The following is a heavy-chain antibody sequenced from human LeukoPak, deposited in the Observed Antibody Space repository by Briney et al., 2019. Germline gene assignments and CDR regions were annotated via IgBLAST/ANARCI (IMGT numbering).Heavy chain of an antibody. V-gene: IGHV3-9*01. Sequence: TGGSLRLSCAASGFTFDDYAMHWVRQAPGKGLEWVSGISWNSGSIGYADSVKGRFTISRDNAKNSLYLQMNSLRAEDTALYYCAKDIGYCDSSGYPEYFQHWGQGTLVTVSS. CDR1: GFTFDDYA. D-gene: IGHD3-22*01. J-gene: IGHJ1*01. CDR3: AKDIGYCDSSGYPEYFQH. CDR2: ISWNSGSI.